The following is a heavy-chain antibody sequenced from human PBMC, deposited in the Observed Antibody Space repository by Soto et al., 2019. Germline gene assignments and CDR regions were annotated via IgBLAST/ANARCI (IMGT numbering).Heavy chain of an antibody. CDR3: AKSIAVAPGWLDP. V-gene: IGHV3-33*06. CDR1: GVPCSSYC. D-gene: IGHD6-19*01. Sequence: GGSHILCYRASGVPCSSYCVHSVRTAPGKGLAWVAGLWYDGRNKYYADSVKGRFTISRDNSKNSVYLQMNSLRAEDTAVYYCAKSIAVAPGWLDPWGQGTVVTVSS. J-gene: IGHJ5*02. CDR2: LWYDGRNK.